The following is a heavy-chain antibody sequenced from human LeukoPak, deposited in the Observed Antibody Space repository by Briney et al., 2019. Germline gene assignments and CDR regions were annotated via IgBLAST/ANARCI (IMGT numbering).Heavy chain of an antibody. Sequence: ASVKVSCKASGYTFTGYYMHWVRQAPGQGLEWMGWINPNSGGTNYAQKFQGRVTMTRDTSISTAHMELSRLRSDDTAVYYCARGSPAAAAPFDYWGQGTLVTVSS. V-gene: IGHV1-2*02. CDR3: ARGSPAAAAPFDY. D-gene: IGHD6-13*01. CDR1: GYTFTGYY. J-gene: IGHJ4*02. CDR2: INPNSGGT.